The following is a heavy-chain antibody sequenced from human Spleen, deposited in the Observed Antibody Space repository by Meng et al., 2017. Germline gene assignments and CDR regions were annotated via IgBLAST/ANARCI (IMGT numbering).Heavy chain of an antibody. Sequence: VHLQECGPGRVKPSGTLSLTCAGSGASIATTNWWGWVRQPPGKGLEWIGEIHLGGRPNYSPSLKSRVTISVDKSNNELSLKLTSVTAADTAVYFCVRIFDSRAQGTLVTVSS. V-gene: IGHV4-4*02. J-gene: IGHJ4*02. CDR3: VRIFDS. CDR1: GASIATTNW. CDR2: IHLGGRP.